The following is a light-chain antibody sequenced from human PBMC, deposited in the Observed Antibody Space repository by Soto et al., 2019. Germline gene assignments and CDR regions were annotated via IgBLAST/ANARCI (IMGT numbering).Light chain of an antibody. CDR2: EVS. CDR3: SSYTVYSTLV. CDR1: SSDVGGYNL. Sequence: QSVLTQPASVSGSPGQSITISCTGTSSDVGGYNLVSWFQQHPGKVPQLIIFEVSSQPSGISSRFSGSKSGNTASLTISGLQAEDEADYYCSSYTVYSTLVFGTGTKVTVL. J-gene: IGLJ1*01. V-gene: IGLV2-14*01.